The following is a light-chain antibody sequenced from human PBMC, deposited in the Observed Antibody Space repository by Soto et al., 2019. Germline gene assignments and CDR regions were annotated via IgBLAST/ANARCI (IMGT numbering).Light chain of an antibody. CDR3: QQYGSLPET. Sequence: EIVLTQSPGTLSLSPGERVSLSCRASQSVSSSYLACYQQTPGQAPRLLIYGASSRVTGVPDRFSGSGSGTDFALTISRLESEDFAVYYCQQYGSLPETFGQGTKVEIK. J-gene: IGKJ1*01. CDR1: QSVSSSY. V-gene: IGKV3-20*01. CDR2: GAS.